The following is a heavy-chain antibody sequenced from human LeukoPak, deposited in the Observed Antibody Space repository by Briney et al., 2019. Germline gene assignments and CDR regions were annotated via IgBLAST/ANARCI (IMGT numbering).Heavy chain of an antibody. CDR3: AREKRDYYDSSGYQFWFYP. J-gene: IGHJ5*02. D-gene: IGHD3-22*01. CDR1: CGSISHYY. Sequence: PSETLSLTCSVSCGSISHYYCSWIRQPAGKGQQCIGRIYFSGSTNYNPSLKTRVPITVDKSKNQFSLKLSSVTAADTAVYYCAREKRDYYDSSGYQFWFYPGGQGTLVTVSS. CDR2: IYFSGST. V-gene: IGHV4-4*07.